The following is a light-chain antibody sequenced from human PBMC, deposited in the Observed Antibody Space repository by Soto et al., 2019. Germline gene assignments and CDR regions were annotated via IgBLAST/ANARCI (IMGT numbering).Light chain of an antibody. V-gene: IGLV2-8*01. J-gene: IGLJ2*01. CDR2: EVS. CDR1: SSDVGGYNY. CDR3: SSYAGSNNLV. Sequence: QSALTQPPSASGSPGQSVTLSCTGTSSDVGGYNYVSWYQQHPGKAPKLMIYEVSKRPSGVPDRFSGSKSGHTASLTVSGLQAEDEADYYCSSYAGSNNLVFGGGTKLTVL.